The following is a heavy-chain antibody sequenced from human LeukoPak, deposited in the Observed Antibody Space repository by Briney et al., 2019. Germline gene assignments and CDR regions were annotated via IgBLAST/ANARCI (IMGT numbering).Heavy chain of an antibody. D-gene: IGHD5-24*01. Sequence: ASETLSLTCTVSGGSVSSGNYYWSWIRQPPGKGLEWIVYIYYSGSTNYNPSLKSRVTISLDTSKNQFSLKLSSVTAADTAVYYCARGPVMAPFFDYWGQGTLVTVSS. J-gene: IGHJ4*02. CDR2: IYYSGST. V-gene: IGHV4-61*01. CDR1: GGSVSSGNYY. CDR3: ARGPVMAPFFDY.